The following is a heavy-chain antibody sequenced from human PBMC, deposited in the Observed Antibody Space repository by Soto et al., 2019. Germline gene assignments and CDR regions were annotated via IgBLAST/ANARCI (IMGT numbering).Heavy chain of an antibody. J-gene: IGHJ4*02. CDR2: ISGYNGNT. V-gene: IGHV1-18*01. CDR1: GYTFSNYG. CDR3: AGQGQLGY. D-gene: IGHD6-6*01. Sequence: QVQLVQSGAEVKKPGASVKVSCQASGYTFSNYGFSWVRQAPGQGLEWMGWISGYNGNTNYAERLQGRVTMTTDTSTSTAYMELKSLRDDDAAVYYCAGQGQLGYWGQGTPVTVSS.